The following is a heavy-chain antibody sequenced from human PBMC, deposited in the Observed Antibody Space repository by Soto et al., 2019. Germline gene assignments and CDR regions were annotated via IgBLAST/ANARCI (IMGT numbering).Heavy chain of an antibody. CDR2: ISDDGNII. V-gene: IGHV3-30*03. CDR3: ARHDWLDP. Sequence: GSLRLSCAASGFTFSSHGMHWVRQAPGKGLEWVAVISDDGNIITYADSVKGRFTISRDNSKNTLYLQMNSLRAEDTAVYFCARHDWLDPWGQGTLVTVSS. J-gene: IGHJ5*02. CDR1: GFTFSSHG.